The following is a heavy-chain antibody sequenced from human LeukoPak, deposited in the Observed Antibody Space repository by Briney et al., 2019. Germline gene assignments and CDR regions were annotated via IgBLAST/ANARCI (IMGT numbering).Heavy chain of an antibody. CDR1: GGSFSDSY. Sequence: SETLSLTCAVYGGSFSDSYWSWIRQPPGEGLEWVGEISHSGDTNYNPSLKSRVTISVDTSKNQFSLKLSSVTAADTAVYYCARGDYYYDSSGYDIAEYFQHWGQGTLVTVSS. V-gene: IGHV4-34*01. CDR2: ISHSGDT. CDR3: ARGDYYYDSSGYDIAEYFQH. J-gene: IGHJ1*01. D-gene: IGHD3-22*01.